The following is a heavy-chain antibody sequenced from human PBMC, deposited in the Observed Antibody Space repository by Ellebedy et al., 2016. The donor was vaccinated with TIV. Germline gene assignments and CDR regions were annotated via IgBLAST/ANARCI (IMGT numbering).Heavy chain of an antibody. CDR3: ARFSSGGAAYYGMDV. J-gene: IGHJ6*02. V-gene: IGHV3-11*04. D-gene: IGHD3-16*01. CDR1: GFSFTDYF. CDR2: ISITGSTI. Sequence: GESLKISCAVSGFSFTDYFMSWVRQAPGKGLEWISYISITGSTIFYADSVKGRFTISRDNAKKSLYLQMDSLRAEDTAVYYCARFSSGGAAYYGMDVWGQGTTVTVSS.